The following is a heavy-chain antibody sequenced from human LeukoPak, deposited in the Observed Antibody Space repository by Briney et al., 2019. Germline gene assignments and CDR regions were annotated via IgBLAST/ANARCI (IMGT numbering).Heavy chain of an antibody. D-gene: IGHD6-13*01. J-gene: IGHJ1*01. CDR3: GSAAAPPGHFQH. V-gene: IGHV3-74*01. CDR2: MNTDGSTT. CDR1: GFTFSSYW. Sequence: GGSLRLSCAASGFTFSSYWMHWVRQVPGKGLVWVSHMNTDGSTTSYADSMKGRFTISRDNAKNTLYLQMSSLRAEDTAVYYCGSAAAPPGHFQHWGQGTLVTVSS.